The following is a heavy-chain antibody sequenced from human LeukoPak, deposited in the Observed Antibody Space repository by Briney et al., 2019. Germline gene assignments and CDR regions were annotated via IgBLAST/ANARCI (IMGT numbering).Heavy chain of an antibody. Sequence: SVKVSCKASGYTFNSYAISWVRQAPGQGLEWMGGIIPIFGTANYAQKFQGRVTITADKSTSTAYMELSSLRSEDTAVYYCARVVVGYCSGGSCYDHYYYMDVWGKGTTVTVSS. CDR2: IIPIFGTA. CDR3: ARVVVGYCSGGSCYDHYYYMDV. CDR1: GYTFNSYA. V-gene: IGHV1-69*06. J-gene: IGHJ6*03. D-gene: IGHD2-15*01.